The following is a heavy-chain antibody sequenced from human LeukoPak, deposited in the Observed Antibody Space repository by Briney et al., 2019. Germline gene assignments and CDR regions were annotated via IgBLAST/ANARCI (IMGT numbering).Heavy chain of an antibody. Sequence: PGGSLRLSCAASGFTFSSCAMTWVRQAPGKGLEWVSIITDSGDITYYADSVKGRFTISRDNAKNSLYLQMSSLRDEDTAIYYRARDFTGWEYWGQGTLVSVSS. CDR1: GFTFSSCA. J-gene: IGHJ4*02. CDR3: ARDFTGWEY. CDR2: ITDSGDIT. V-gene: IGHV3-23*01. D-gene: IGHD3-9*01.